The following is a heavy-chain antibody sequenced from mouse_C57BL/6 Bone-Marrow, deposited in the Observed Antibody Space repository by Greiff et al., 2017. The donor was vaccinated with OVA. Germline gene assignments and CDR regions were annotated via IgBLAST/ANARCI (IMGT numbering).Heavy chain of an antibody. Sequence: EVQRVESGPGMVKPSQSLSLTCTVTGYSITSGYDWHWIRHFPGNKLEWMGYISYSGSTNYNPSLKSRISITHDTSKNHFFLKLNSVTTEDTATYYCARGGYDGYTWFAYWGQGTLVTVSA. CDR1: GYSITSGYD. J-gene: IGHJ3*01. CDR3: ARGGYDGYTWFAY. V-gene: IGHV3-1*01. D-gene: IGHD2-3*01. CDR2: ISYSGST.